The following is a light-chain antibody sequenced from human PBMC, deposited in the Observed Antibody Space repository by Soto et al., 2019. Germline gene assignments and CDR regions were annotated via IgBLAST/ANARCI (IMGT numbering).Light chain of an antibody. CDR3: HQYGGSPQT. J-gene: IGKJ1*01. Sequence: EIVLTQSPGTLSLSPGERATHSCRASQSVSNYLAWYQRKPGQAPRLLIYGASSRATGIPDRFSGSGPGTDFTLTISRLEPEDFAVYYCHQYGGSPQTFGQGTKV. CDR2: GAS. CDR1: QSVSNY. V-gene: IGKV3-20*01.